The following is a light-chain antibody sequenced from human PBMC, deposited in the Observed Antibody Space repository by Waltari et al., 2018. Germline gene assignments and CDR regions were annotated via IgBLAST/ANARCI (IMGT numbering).Light chain of an antibody. CDR2: KVS. V-gene: IGKV2-30*01. CDR1: QSLLYSDGYTY. J-gene: IGKJ1*01. Sequence: DVVMTQSPLSLPVTLGQPASIPCRSSQSLLYSDGYTYLNWLQQRPGQSPRRLIYKVSYRDPGVPDRFSGSGSGTDFTLKISRVEAEDVGVYYCMQGTHWPRTFGQGTKVEIK. CDR3: MQGTHWPRT.